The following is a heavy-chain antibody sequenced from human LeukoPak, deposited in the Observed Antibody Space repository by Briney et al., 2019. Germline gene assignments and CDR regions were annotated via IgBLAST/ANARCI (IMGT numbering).Heavy chain of an antibody. CDR1: GFTVSSNY. V-gene: IGHV3-53*04. CDR3: ARGGTPGYSSGRIDY. CDR2: IYSAGNT. Sequence: GGSLRLSCVASGFTVSSNYMSWVRQASGKGLEWVSVIYSAGNTYYADSVKGRFTISRRNSENTLYLHMNSLRVEDTAVYFCARGGTPGYSSGRIDYWGQGTLVTVSS. D-gene: IGHD6-19*01. J-gene: IGHJ4*02.